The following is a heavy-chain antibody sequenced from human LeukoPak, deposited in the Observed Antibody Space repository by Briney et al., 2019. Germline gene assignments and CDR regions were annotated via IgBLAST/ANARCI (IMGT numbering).Heavy chain of an antibody. D-gene: IGHD5-18*01. CDR2: INPSGGST. CDR1: GYTFTSYY. Sequence: GASVKVSCKASGYTFTSYYMHWVRQAPGQGLEWMGIINPSGGSTSYAQKFQGRVTMTRDTSTSTVYMELSSLRSEDTAVYYCARARGLSAAMGPVDGFDIWGQGTMVTVSS. CDR3: ARARGLSAAMGPVDGFDI. V-gene: IGHV1-46*01. J-gene: IGHJ3*02.